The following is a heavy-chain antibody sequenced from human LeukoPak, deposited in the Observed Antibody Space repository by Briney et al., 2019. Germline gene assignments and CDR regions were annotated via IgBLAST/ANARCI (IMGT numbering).Heavy chain of an antibody. Sequence: PGGSLRLSCAASEFTFSTSGMNWVRQAPGKGLEWVSSISSSVSYIYYADSVKGRFTISRDNAKNSLYLQMNSLGAEDTAVYYCARDRGYGAFDIWGQGTMVTVSS. J-gene: IGHJ3*02. V-gene: IGHV3-21*01. CDR1: EFTFSTSG. CDR3: ARDRGYGAFDI. CDR2: ISSSVSYI. D-gene: IGHD3-16*01.